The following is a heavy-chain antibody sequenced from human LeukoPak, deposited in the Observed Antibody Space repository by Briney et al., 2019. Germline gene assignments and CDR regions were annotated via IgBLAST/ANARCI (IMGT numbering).Heavy chain of an antibody. CDR1: GDSISSGDYY. J-gene: IGHJ3*02. V-gene: IGHV4-61*02. Sequence: SETLSLTCTVSGDSISSGDYYWSWIRQPAGKGLEWIGRISSSGSTNYNPSLKSRVTISLDTSKNQFSLKLSSVTAADTAVYYCARGGSGHDAFDIWGQGTMVTVSS. CDR2: ISSSGST. CDR3: ARGGSGHDAFDI. D-gene: IGHD2-15*01.